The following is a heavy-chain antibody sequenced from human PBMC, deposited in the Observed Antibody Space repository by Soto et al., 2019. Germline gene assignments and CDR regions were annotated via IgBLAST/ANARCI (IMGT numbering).Heavy chain of an antibody. CDR2: ISYSGST. J-gene: IGHJ4*02. CDR1: GGSISSGDYY. Sequence: SXTLSLTCTVSGGSISSGDYYWSWIRQPPGKGLEWIGFISYSGSTSYSPSLKSRVTISVDTSKNQFSLMLSSVTAADTAVYYCARYSGTYYVYWGQGTLVTVSS. V-gene: IGHV4-61*08. CDR3: ARYSGTYYVY. D-gene: IGHD1-26*01.